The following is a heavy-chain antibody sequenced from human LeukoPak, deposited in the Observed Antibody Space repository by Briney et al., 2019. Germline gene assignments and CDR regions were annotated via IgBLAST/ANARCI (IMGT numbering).Heavy chain of an antibody. CDR2: KKKDGREK. Sequence: PGGSLRLSCAASGFTFSSYWMSWVRQAPGKGLEWGAKKKKDGREKYYVDSLKGRFTISRDNAKNSLYLQMNSLRAEDTAVYYCARAAELERLAFWVNYYYGMDVWGKGTTVTVSS. CDR3: ARAAELERLAFWVNYYYGMDV. J-gene: IGHJ6*04. D-gene: IGHD1-1*01. V-gene: IGHV3-7*03. CDR1: GFTFSSYW.